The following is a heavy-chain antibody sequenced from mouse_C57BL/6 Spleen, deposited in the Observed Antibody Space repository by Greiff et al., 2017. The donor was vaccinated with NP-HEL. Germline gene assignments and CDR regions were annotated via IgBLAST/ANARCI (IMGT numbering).Heavy chain of an antibody. V-gene: IGHV5-17*01. J-gene: IGHJ2*01. CDR3: ARNDGFPHYYFDY. D-gene: IGHD2-3*01. CDR2: ISSGSSTI. CDR1: GFTFSDYG. Sequence: EVMLVESGGGLVKPGGSLKLSCAASGFTFSDYGMHWVRQAPEKGLEWVAYISSGSSTIYYADTVKGRFTIFRDNAKNNLFLQMTSLRSEDTALYYCARNDGFPHYYFDYWGQGTTLTVSS.